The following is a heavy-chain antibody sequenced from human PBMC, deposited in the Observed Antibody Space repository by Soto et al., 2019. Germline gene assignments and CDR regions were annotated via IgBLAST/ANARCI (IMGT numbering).Heavy chain of an antibody. V-gene: IGHV3-72*01. CDR1: GSTFSDHY. D-gene: IGHD1-26*01. CDR3: TRGYSGIDIYAFYI. CDR2: SGNRANSDTT. Sequence: VQLVESGGGLVQPGGSLRLSCAASGSTFSDHYMDWVRQAPGKGLEWVGRSGNRANSDTTEYGSSVKGRFTISRDDSKNSMYLQMNSLKTEDTAVYYCTRGYSGIDIYAFYIWGQGTLVTVSA. J-gene: IGHJ3*02.